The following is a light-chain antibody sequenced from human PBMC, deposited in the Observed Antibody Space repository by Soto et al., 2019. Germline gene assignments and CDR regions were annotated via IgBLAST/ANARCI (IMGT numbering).Light chain of an antibody. CDR3: QLYGSSPRT. CDR1: QSVSSSY. Sequence: EIVLTQSPGTLSLSPGERATLSCRASQSVSSSYLAWYQQKPGQAPRLLIYGASSRATGIPDRFSGSGSGKDFTLPISRLEPEDFAGYYCQLYGSSPRTFVQGTEVEIK. V-gene: IGKV3-20*01. CDR2: GAS. J-gene: IGKJ1*01.